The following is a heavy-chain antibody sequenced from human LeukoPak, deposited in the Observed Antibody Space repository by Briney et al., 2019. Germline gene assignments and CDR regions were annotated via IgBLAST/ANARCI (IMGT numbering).Heavy chain of an antibody. CDR1: GGSISSGGYS. CDR3: ARAGLTFRGVGAATNWFDP. J-gene: IGHJ5*02. CDR2: IYHSGST. Sequence: SETLSLTCAVSGGSISSGGYSWSWIRQPPGKGLEWIGYIYHSGSTYYNPSLKSRVTISVDRSKNQFSLKLSSVTAADTAVYYCARAGLTFRGVGAATNWFDPWGQGTLFTVSS. D-gene: IGHD3-16*01. V-gene: IGHV4-30-2*01.